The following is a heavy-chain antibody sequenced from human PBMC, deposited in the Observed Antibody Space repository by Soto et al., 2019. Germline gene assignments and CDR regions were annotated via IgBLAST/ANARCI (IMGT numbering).Heavy chain of an antibody. J-gene: IGHJ4*02. V-gene: IGHV4-30-4*01. CDR1: GGSISSGDYY. D-gene: IGHD3-10*01. Sequence: PSETLSLTCTVSGGSISSGDYYWSWIRQPPGKGLEWIGYIYYSGSTYYNPSLKSRVTISVDTSMNQFSLKLSSVTAADTAVYYCAGSPPSFYGSGSYYNFGYWGQGTLVTVSS. CDR3: AGSPPSFYGSGSYYNFGY. CDR2: IYYSGST.